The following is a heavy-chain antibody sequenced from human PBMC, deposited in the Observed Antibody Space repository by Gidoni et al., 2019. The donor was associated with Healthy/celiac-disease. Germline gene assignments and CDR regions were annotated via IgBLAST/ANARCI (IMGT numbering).Heavy chain of an antibody. Sequence: QVQLQESGPGLVKPSETLSLTCTVSGGSISSYYWSWIRQPPGKGLEWIGYIYYSGSTNYNPSLKSRVTISVDTSKNQFSLKLSSVTAADTAVYYCARRPRGTWIQPTLYFDYWGQGTLVTVSS. CDR3: ARRPRGTWIQPTLYFDY. D-gene: IGHD5-18*01. CDR1: GGSISSYY. CDR2: IYYSGST. V-gene: IGHV4-59*01. J-gene: IGHJ4*02.